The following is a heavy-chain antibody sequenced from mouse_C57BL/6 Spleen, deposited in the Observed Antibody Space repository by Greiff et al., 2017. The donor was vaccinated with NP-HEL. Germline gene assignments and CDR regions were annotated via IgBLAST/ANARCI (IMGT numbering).Heavy chain of an antibody. D-gene: IGHD2-2*01. CDR3: ARDNGDDVGFAY. Sequence: EVQLVESGGGLVKPGGSLKLSCAASGFTFSSYAMSWVRPTPEQRLEWVATISAGGSYTYYPDNVKGRFTIARDNAENNLYLQLSHLKSEETDMYYCARDNGDDVGFAYWGQGTLVTVSA. CDR1: GFTFSSYA. V-gene: IGHV5-4*01. CDR2: ISAGGSYT. J-gene: IGHJ3*01.